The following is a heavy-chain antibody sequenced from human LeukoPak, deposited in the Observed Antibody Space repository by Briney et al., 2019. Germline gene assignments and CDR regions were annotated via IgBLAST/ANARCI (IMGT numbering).Heavy chain of an antibody. V-gene: IGHV3-74*01. CDR2: IKSDGITI. D-gene: IGHD1-20*01. Sequence: SGGSLRLSCAASGFTFGNYWMHWVRQVPGKGLVWVSRIKSDGITITYADSVKGRFTISRDNAKNTLYLQMNSLRAEDTAVYYCLRDLNWSLDQWGQGTLVTVSS. J-gene: IGHJ4*02. CDR1: GFTFGNYW. CDR3: LRDLNWSLDQ.